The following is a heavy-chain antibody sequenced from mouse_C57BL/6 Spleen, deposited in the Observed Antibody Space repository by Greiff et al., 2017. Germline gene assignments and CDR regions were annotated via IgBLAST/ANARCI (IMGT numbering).Heavy chain of an antibody. CDR3: AREPLYGNYFDY. V-gene: IGHV1-64*01. Sequence: QVQLQQSGAELVKPGASVKLSCKASGYTFTSYWMHWVKQRPGQGLEWIGMIHPNSGSTNYNEKFKSKATLTVDKSSSTAYMQLSSLTSEDSAVYYCAREPLYGNYFDYWGQGTTLTVSS. CDR1: GYTFTSYW. CDR2: IHPNSGST. J-gene: IGHJ2*01. D-gene: IGHD2-1*01.